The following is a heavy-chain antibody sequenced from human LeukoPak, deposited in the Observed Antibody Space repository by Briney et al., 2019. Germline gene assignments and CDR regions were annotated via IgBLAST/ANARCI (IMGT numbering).Heavy chain of an antibody. CDR1: GFTFSSYG. Sequence: LRLSCAASGFTFSSYGMHWVRQAPGKGLEWVAVKSYDGSNKYYADSVKGRFTISRDNSKNTLYLQMNSLRAEDTAVYYCAKLEYSGSHGLLNYWGQGTLVTVSS. D-gene: IGHD5-12*01. J-gene: IGHJ4*02. CDR2: KSYDGSNK. V-gene: IGHV3-30*18. CDR3: AKLEYSGSHGLLNY.